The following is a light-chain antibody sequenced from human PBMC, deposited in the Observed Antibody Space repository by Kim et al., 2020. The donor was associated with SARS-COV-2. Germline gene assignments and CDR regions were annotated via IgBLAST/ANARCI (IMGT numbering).Light chain of an antibody. CDR3: QQRTSWPTVT. CDR2: DAS. J-gene: IGKJ4*01. V-gene: IGKV3-11*01. Sequence: EIVLTQSPATLSLSPGERATLSCRASQCISSYLAWYQQKPGQAPRLLIYDASNRATGIPARFSGSGSGTDFTLTISSLEPEDFAVYYCQQRTSWPTVTFGGGTKVDIK. CDR1: QCISSY.